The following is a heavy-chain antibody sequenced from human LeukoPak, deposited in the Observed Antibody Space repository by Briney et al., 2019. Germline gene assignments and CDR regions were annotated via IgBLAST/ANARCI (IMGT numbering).Heavy chain of an antibody. CDR2: LYRSDRT. J-gene: IGHJ6*03. CDR1: GYPISKGYY. D-gene: IGHD1/OR15-1a*01. Sequence: SETLSLTCAVSGYPISKGYYWVWLRPPPGRRLELIGSLYRSDRTYYNTSLRSRVPMSGDTSKNQFSLTLSFVTAATTAVDYSTKQHDCYYSIYIDVWGQGTTVTVSS. V-gene: IGHV4-38-2*01. CDR3: TKQHDCYYSIYIDV.